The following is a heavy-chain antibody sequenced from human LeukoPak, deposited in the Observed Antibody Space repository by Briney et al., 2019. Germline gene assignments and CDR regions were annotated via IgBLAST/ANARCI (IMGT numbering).Heavy chain of an antibody. Sequence: SETLSLTCTVSGGSISSYYWSWIRQPPGKGLEWIGYIYYSGSTNYNPSLKSRVTISVDTSKNQFSLKLSSVTAADTAVYYCARGRDYYDSYDAFDIWGQGTMVTVSS. J-gene: IGHJ3*02. CDR3: ARGRDYYDSYDAFDI. CDR1: GGSISSYY. V-gene: IGHV4-59*01. CDR2: IYYSGST. D-gene: IGHD3-22*01.